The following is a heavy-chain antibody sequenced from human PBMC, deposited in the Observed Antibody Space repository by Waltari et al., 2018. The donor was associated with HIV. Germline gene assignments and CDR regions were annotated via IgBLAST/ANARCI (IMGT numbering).Heavy chain of an antibody. V-gene: IGHV1-2*02. CDR3: ARESGYQLVRWLDP. CDR1: GYVFTGHY. D-gene: IGHD2-2*01. CDR2: INPISGGT. J-gene: IGHJ5*02. Sequence: QVHLVQSGPEVKKPGASMKVSCKASGYVFTGHYMHWLRQAPGQGLEWMGWINPISGGTNYAQTLQGRVTMTRDASINTVYMELKSLRYDDTAMYYCARESGYQLVRWLDPWGQGTRVTVSS.